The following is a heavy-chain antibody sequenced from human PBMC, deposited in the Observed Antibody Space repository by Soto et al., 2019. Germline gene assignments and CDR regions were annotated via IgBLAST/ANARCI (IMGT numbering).Heavy chain of an antibody. CDR3: AHIPNYYQYDWFDP. CDR2: IYCDDEK. Sequence: QITLKESGPTLVKPTQTLTLTCTFSGFSLTTRGVGVGWIRQPPGKALECLALIYCDDEKRYSPSLQSRLSIPKDTSKIQVVLTMTNVDPVDTATYYCAHIPNYYQYDWFDPWGQGTLVSVSS. CDR1: GFSLTTRGVG. V-gene: IGHV2-5*02. D-gene: IGHD3-16*01. J-gene: IGHJ5*02.